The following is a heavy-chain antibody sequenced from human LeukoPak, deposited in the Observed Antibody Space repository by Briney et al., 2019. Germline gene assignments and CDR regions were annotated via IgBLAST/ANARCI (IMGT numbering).Heavy chain of an antibody. CDR1: GDSISSSDYY. CDR2: IYYNGNT. D-gene: IGHD3/OR15-3a*01. CDR3: ARQTGSGLFILP. J-gene: IGHJ4*02. Sequence: SETLSLTCTVSGDSISSSDYYSAWIRQPPGNGLEWIGNIYYNGNTYYNSSLKSRVTISIDTSKKQFSLRLNAVTAADTAVYYCARQTGSGLFILPGGQGTLVTVSS. V-gene: IGHV4-39*07.